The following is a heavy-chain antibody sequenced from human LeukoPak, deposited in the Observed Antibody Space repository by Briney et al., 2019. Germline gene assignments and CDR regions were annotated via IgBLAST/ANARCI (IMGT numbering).Heavy chain of an antibody. CDR3: ARDVDATSGWFDP. CDR2: IYYSGGT. D-gene: IGHD2-15*01. CDR1: GGSISSSSYY. Sequence: SETLSLTFTVSGGSISSSSYYWGWIRQPPGKGLEWIGSIYYSGGTYNNPSLKSRVTISVDTSKNQFSLRLSSVTAADTAVYYCARDVDATSGWFDPWGQGTLVTVSS. V-gene: IGHV4-39*02. J-gene: IGHJ5*02.